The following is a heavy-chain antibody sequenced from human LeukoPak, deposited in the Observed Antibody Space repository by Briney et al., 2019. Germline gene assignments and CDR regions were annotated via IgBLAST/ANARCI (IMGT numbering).Heavy chain of an antibody. Sequence: GGSLRLSCAASGFTFSSYSMNWVRQAPGKGLEWVSSISSSSSYIYYADSVKGRFTISRDNDKNSLYLQMNSLRAEDTAVYYCARDQYCSSTSCSTENYYYGMDVWGQGTTVTVSS. CDR3: ARDQYCSSTSCSTENYYYGMDV. D-gene: IGHD2-2*01. J-gene: IGHJ6*02. V-gene: IGHV3-21*01. CDR1: GFTFSSYS. CDR2: ISSSSSYI.